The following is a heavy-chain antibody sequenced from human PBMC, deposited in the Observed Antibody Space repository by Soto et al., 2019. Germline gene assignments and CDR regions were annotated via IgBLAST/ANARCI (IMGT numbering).Heavy chain of an antibody. J-gene: IGHJ4*02. Sequence: EVQLLESGGGLVQPGGSLRLSCAASGFTFSSYAMSWVRQAPGKGLEWVSAISGSGGSTYYADSVKGRFTISRDNSKNTRYLQMNSLRAEDTAVYYCAKDRVWGGATYYDYWGQGTLVTVSS. CDR3: AKDRVWGGATYYDY. D-gene: IGHD1-26*01. CDR2: ISGSGGST. V-gene: IGHV3-23*01. CDR1: GFTFSSYA.